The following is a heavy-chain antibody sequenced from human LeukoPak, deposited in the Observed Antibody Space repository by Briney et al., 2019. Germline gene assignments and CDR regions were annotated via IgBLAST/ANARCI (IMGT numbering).Heavy chain of an antibody. CDR2: IYYSGST. V-gene: IGHV4-39*01. J-gene: IGHJ6*03. Sequence: SETLSLTCTVSGGSISSSSYYWGWIRQPPGKGLEWIGSIYYSGSTYYNPSLKSRVTISVDTSKSQFSLKLSSVTAADTAVYYCARREQQLVPYYYYYYMDVWGKGTTVTVSS. D-gene: IGHD6-13*01. CDR1: GGSISSSSYY. CDR3: ARREQQLVPYYYYYYMDV.